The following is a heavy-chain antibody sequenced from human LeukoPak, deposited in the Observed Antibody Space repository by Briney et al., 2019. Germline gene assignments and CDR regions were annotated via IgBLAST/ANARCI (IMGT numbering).Heavy chain of an antibody. CDR2: IYPGDSDT. D-gene: IGHD6-13*01. J-gene: IGHJ4*02. CDR3: AIPQYSSNWYGDY. CDR1: GYSFTSYW. V-gene: IGHV5-51*01. Sequence: GESLKISCKGSGYSFTSYWIGWVRQMPGKGLEWMGIIYPGDSDTRYSPSFQGQVTISADKSISTAYLQWSSLKASDTAIYYCAIPQYSSNWYGDYWGQGTLVTVSS.